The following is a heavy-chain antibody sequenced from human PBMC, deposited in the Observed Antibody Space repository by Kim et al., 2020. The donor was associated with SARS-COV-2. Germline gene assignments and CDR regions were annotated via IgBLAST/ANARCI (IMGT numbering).Heavy chain of an antibody. Sequence: SETLSLTCTVSGGSISSYYWSWIRQPPGKGLEWIGYIYYSGSTNYNPSLKSRVTISVDTSKNQFSLKLSSVTAADTAVYYCARGGSSSWYFGYYGMDVWGQGTTVTVSS. V-gene: IGHV4-59*08. CDR1: GGSISSYY. J-gene: IGHJ6*02. D-gene: IGHD6-13*01. CDR2: IYYSGST. CDR3: ARGGSSSWYFGYYGMDV.